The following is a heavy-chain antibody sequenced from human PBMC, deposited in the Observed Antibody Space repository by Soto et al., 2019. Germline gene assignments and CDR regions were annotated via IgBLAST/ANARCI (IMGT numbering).Heavy chain of an antibody. D-gene: IGHD2-2*01. V-gene: IGHV1-69*13. J-gene: IGHJ5*02. CDR2: IIPIFGTA. CDR3: AREVVPASNWFDP. Sequence: GASVKVSCKASGGTFSSYAISWVRQAPGQGLEWMGGIIPIFGTANYAQKFQGRVTITADESTSTAYMELSSLRSEDTAVYYCAREVVPASNWFDPWGQGTLVTVSS. CDR1: GGTFSSYA.